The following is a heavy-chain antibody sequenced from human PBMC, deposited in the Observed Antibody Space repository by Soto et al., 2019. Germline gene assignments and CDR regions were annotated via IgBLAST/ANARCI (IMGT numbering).Heavy chain of an antibody. CDR3: AGDFDNKCLNSYPQILQH. V-gene: IGHV1-18*01. J-gene: IGHJ1*01. D-gene: IGHD3-9*01. CDR1: GYTFTSYG. Sequence: GASVKVSCKASGYTFTSYGISWVRQAPGQGLEWMGWISAYNGNTNYAQKLQGRVTMTTDTSTSTAYMELRSLRSDDTAVYYCAGDFDNKCLNSYPQILQHLGQGTLVTVSS. CDR2: ISAYNGNT.